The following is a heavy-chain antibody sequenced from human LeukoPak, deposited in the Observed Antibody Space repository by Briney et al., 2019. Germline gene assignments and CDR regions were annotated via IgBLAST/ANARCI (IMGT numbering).Heavy chain of an antibody. D-gene: IGHD6-19*01. Sequence: PSETLSLTCTVSGGSISSSSYYWGWIRQPPGEGLEWIGSIYYSGSTYYNPSLKSRVTISVDTSKNQFSLKLSSVTAADTAVYYCARPVSGWYLNAFDIWGQGTMVTVSS. CDR3: ARPVSGWYLNAFDI. V-gene: IGHV4-39*01. CDR2: IYYSGST. J-gene: IGHJ3*02. CDR1: GGSISSSSYY.